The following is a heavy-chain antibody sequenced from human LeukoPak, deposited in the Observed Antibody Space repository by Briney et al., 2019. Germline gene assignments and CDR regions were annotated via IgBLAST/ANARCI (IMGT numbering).Heavy chain of an antibody. D-gene: IGHD3-22*01. CDR1: GFTFSTYA. CDR2: ISYDGSNK. V-gene: IGHV3-30*04. J-gene: IGHJ4*02. Sequence: PGGSLRLSCAASGFTFSTYAMHWVRQAPGKGLGWVAVISYDGSNKYYADSVKGRFTISRDNSKNTLYLQMNSLRAEDTAVYYCARRSHYDSKETDYWGQGTLVTVSS. CDR3: ARRSHYDSKETDY.